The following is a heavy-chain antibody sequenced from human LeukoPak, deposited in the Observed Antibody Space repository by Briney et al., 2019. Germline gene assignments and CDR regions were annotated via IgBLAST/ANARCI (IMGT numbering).Heavy chain of an antibody. CDR1: GFTFSSYG. CDR2: IWFDGSNK. Sequence: PGGSLGLSCAASGFTFSSYGMHWVRQAPGKGLEWVALIWFDGSNKDYADSVKGRFTISRDNSKNTLYLQMNSLRAEDTAVYYCARGIDGYNLVDYWGQGTLVTVSS. CDR3: ARGIDGYNLVDY. V-gene: IGHV3-33*01. D-gene: IGHD5-24*01. J-gene: IGHJ4*02.